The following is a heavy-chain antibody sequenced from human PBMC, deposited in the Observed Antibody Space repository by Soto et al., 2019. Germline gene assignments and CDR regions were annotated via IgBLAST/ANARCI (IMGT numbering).Heavy chain of an antibody. CDR3: ARAGKYYYGSGSPYYDGMDV. J-gene: IGHJ6*02. Sequence: QVQLVQSGAEVKKPGASVKVSCKASGYTFTSYGVSWVRQAPGQGLEWMGWISGYNGNTNYAQKLQGRVTMTTDTSTSTAYMELRILRSDDTSVYYCARAGKYYYGSGSPYYDGMDVWGQGITVTVSS. V-gene: IGHV1-18*04. CDR1: GYTFTSYG. D-gene: IGHD3-10*01. CDR2: ISGYNGNT.